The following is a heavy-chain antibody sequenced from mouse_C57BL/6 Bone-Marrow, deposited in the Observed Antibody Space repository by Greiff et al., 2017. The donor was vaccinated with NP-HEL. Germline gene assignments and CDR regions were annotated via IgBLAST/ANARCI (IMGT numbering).Heavy chain of an antibody. V-gene: IGHV1-42*01. CDR1: GYSFTGYY. D-gene: IGHD1-1*01. CDR2: INPSTGGT. J-gene: IGHJ2*01. Sequence: EVQLQQSGPELVKPGASVKISCKASGYSFTGYYMNWVKQSPEKSLEWIGEINPSTGGTTYNQKFKAKATLTVDKSSSTAYMQLKSLTSEDSAVYYCARGHYGSSYVHWGQGTTLTVSS. CDR3: ARGHYGSSYVH.